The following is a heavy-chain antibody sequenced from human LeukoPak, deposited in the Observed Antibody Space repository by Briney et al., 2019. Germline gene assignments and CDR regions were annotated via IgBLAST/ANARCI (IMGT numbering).Heavy chain of an antibody. CDR2: IPYDGSNE. CDR3: AKECPGPVSRYGLIDH. V-gene: IGHV3-30*18. D-gene: IGHD5-18*01. CDR1: GLAFSSYG. J-gene: IGHJ4*02. Sequence: GGSLRLSCAASGLAFSSYGMHWARQAPGKGLEWVALIPYDGSNEYYADSVRGRFTISRDNSKDTLYLQLNSLRPEDTAVYYCAKECPGPVSRYGLIDHCGQGTLVTDSS.